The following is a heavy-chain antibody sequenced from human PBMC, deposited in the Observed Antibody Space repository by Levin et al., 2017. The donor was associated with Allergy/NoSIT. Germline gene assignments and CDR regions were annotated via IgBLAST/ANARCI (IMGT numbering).Heavy chain of an antibody. CDR3: ARHERDGTWVHHPNWFDP. Sequence: SQTLSLTCTVSGGSISSSSYYWGWNRQPPGKGLEWIGSIYYSGSTYYNPSLKSRVSISADTSKNQFSLKLSSVTAADTAVYYCARHERDGTWVHHPNWFDPWGQGTLVTVSS. J-gene: IGHJ5*02. D-gene: IGHD1-1*01. CDR1: GGSISSSSYY. V-gene: IGHV4-39*01. CDR2: IYYSGST.